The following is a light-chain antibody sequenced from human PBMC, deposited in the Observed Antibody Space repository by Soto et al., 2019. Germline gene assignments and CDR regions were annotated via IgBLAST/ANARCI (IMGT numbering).Light chain of an antibody. CDR1: QSISSW. V-gene: IGKV1-5*01. Sequence: DIQMTQSPSTLSASVGDRVTITCRARQSISSWLAWYQQKPGKAPKLLIYDASSLESGVPSRFSGSGSGTEFPLTISSLQPDDFATYYCQQYNSYSRTFGQGTKVEIK. J-gene: IGKJ1*01. CDR3: QQYNSYSRT. CDR2: DAS.